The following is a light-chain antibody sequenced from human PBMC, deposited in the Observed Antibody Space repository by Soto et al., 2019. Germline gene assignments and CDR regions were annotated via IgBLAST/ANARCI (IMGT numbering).Light chain of an antibody. CDR2: GNS. V-gene: IGLV1-40*01. J-gene: IGLJ1*01. CDR1: SSNIGATYD. CDR3: QSYDSSLSAHYV. Sequence: QSVLTQPPSVSGAPGQRFTISCTGSSSNIGATYDVQWYQQLPGTAPKLLIYGNSNRPSGVPDRFSGSKSGTSASLAITGLQADDEADYYCQSYDSSLSAHYVFGTGTKLTVL.